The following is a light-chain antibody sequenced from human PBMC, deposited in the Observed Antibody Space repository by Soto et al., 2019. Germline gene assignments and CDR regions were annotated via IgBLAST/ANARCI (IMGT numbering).Light chain of an antibody. CDR2: DAS. Sequence: EIVLTQSPATLSLSPGERATLSCRASQSVSSYLAWYQQKPGQAPSLLIYDASNRATGIPARFSGSGSGKDFTLTISSLEPEDFAVYYCQQRSNWPPFTFGPGTKVDIK. J-gene: IGKJ3*01. CDR3: QQRSNWPPFT. CDR1: QSVSSY. V-gene: IGKV3-11*01.